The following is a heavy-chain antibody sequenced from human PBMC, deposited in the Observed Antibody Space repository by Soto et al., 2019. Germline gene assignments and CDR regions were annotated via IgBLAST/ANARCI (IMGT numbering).Heavy chain of an antibody. Sequence: PSETLSLTCTVSGGSISSGGYYWSWIRQHPGKGLEWIGYIYYSGSTYYNPSLKSRVTISVDTSKNQFSLKLSSVTAADTAVYYCARLSRAASQFDYWGQGTLVTVSS. J-gene: IGHJ4*02. V-gene: IGHV4-31*03. D-gene: IGHD2-15*01. CDR1: GGSISSGGYY. CDR2: IYYSGST. CDR3: ARLSRAASQFDY.